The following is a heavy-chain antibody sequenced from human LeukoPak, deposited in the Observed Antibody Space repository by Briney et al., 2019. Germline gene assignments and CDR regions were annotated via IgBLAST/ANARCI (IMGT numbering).Heavy chain of an antibody. CDR3: ARRDSNFDY. D-gene: IGHD5-18*01. J-gene: IGHJ4*02. V-gene: IGHV1-2*02. CDR2: INPNTGDT. CDR1: GFTFNAYY. Sequence: ASVKVSCKASGFTFNAYYIHWVRQAPGQGLEWMGWINPNTGDTNFAQKFQGRVTMTRDTSISTAYMELSRLRSDDTAVYYCARRDSNFDYWGQGTLVTVSS.